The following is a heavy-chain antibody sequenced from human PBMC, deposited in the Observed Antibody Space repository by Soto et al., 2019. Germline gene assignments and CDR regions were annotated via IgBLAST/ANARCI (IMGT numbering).Heavy chain of an antibody. D-gene: IGHD5-18*01. Sequence: PSETLSLTCTVSGGSISSGGYYWSWIRQHPGKGLEWIGYIYYSGSTYYNPSLKGRVTISVDTSKNQFSLKLSSVTAADTAVYYCARGLGYSYGYGMDVWGQGTTVTVS. V-gene: IGHV4-31*03. CDR2: IYYSGST. CDR1: GGSISSGGYY. CDR3: ARGLGYSYGYGMDV. J-gene: IGHJ6*02.